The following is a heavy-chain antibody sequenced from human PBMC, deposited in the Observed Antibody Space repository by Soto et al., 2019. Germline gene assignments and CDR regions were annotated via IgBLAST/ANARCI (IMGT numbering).Heavy chain of an antibody. D-gene: IGHD6-19*01. J-gene: IGHJ3*02. V-gene: IGHV4-30-4*01. CDR2: IYYSGST. Sequence: SETLSLTCTVSGGSISSGDYYWSWIRQPPGKGLEWIGYIYYSGSTYYNPSLKSRVTISVDTSKNQFSLKLSSVTAADTAVYYCAREQSQDAFDIWGQGTMVTVSS. CDR3: AREQSQDAFDI. CDR1: GGSISSGDYY.